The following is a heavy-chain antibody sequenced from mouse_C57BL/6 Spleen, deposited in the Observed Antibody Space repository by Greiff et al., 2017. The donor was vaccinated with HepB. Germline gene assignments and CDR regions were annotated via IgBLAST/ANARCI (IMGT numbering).Heavy chain of an antibody. Sequence: QVKLKQPGAELVRPGSSVKLSCKASGYTFTSYWMHWVKQRPIQGLEWIGNIDPSDSETHYNQKFKDKATLTVDKSSSTAYMQLSSLTSEDSAVYYCALSRYYAMDYWGQGTSVTVSS. D-gene: IGHD3-3*01. CDR2: IDPSDSET. V-gene: IGHV1-52*01. CDR3: ALSRYYAMDY. CDR1: GYTFTSYW. J-gene: IGHJ4*01.